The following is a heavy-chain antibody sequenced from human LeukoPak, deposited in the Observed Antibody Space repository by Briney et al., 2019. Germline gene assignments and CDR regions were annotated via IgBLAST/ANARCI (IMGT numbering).Heavy chain of an antibody. CDR2: INPNSGGT. V-gene: IGHV1-2*02. D-gene: IGHD6-13*01. CDR1: GYTFTGYY. CDR3: ARDRSLTTTGYSSSWYGFDP. J-gene: IGHJ5*02. Sequence: ASVKVSCKASGYTFTGYYMHWVRQAPGQGLEWMGWINPNSGGTNYAQKFQGRVTMTRDTSISTAYMELSRLRSDDTAVYYCARDRSLTTTGYSSSWYGFDPWGQGTLVTVSS.